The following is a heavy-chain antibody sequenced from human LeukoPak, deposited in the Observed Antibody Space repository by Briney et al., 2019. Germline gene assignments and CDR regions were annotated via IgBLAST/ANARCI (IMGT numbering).Heavy chain of an antibody. V-gene: IGHV1-8*01. Sequence: ASVKVSCKASGYTLTSYDINWVRQATGQGVEWMGWMNPNSGNTGYAQKFQGRVTMTRYTSISTAYMELSSLRSDDTAVYYCARVQGGATSDYWGQGTRVTVSS. J-gene: IGHJ4*02. CDR3: ARVQGGATSDY. CDR2: MNPNSGNT. D-gene: IGHD1-26*01. CDR1: GYTLTSYD.